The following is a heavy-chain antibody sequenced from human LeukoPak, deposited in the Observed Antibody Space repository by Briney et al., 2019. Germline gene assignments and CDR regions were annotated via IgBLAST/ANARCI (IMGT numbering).Heavy chain of an antibody. D-gene: IGHD3-22*01. CDR1: GFTFSNYA. CDR2: ISGSGGST. V-gene: IGHV3-23*01. Sequence: GGLLRLSCAASGFTFSNYAMSWVRQAPGKGLEWVSAISGSGGSTYYADSVKGRFTISRDNSKNTLCLQMSSLRAEDTAVYYCAKHDSSGYPDYWGQGTLVTVSS. CDR3: AKHDSSGYPDY. J-gene: IGHJ4*02.